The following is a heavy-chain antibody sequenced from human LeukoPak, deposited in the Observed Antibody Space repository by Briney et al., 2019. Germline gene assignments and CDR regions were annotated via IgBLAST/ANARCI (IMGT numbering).Heavy chain of an antibody. V-gene: IGHV3-30*18. D-gene: IGHD3-22*01. J-gene: IGHJ3*02. Sequence: GGSLRLSCAASGFTFSSYGMHWVRQAPGKGLEWVAVISYDGSNKYYADSVKGRFTISRDNSKSTLYLQMNSLRAEDTAVYYCAKDSGVDGYYPPEAFDIWGQGTMVTVSS. CDR1: GFTFSSYG. CDR3: AKDSGVDGYYPPEAFDI. CDR2: ISYDGSNK.